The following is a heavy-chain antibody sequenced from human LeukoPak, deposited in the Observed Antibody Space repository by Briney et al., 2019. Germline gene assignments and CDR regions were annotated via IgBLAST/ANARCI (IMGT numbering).Heavy chain of an antibody. D-gene: IGHD1-26*01. Sequence: GRSLRLSCAASGFTFSSYAMHWVRQAPGKGLEWVAFISYDGSNKYYADSVKGRFTISRDNSKNTLYLQMNSLRAEDTAVYYCARDSYSGSYFHWFDPWGQGTLVTVSS. CDR3: ARDSYSGSYFHWFDP. CDR1: GFTFSSYA. V-gene: IGHV3-30-3*01. J-gene: IGHJ5*02. CDR2: ISYDGSNK.